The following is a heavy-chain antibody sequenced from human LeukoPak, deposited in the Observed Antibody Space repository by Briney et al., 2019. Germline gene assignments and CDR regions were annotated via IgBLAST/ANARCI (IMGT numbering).Heavy chain of an antibody. CDR1: GYTFTSYY. D-gene: IGHD1-1*01. V-gene: IGHV1-46*01. CDR3: AGDQKNDYFDY. J-gene: IGHJ4*02. CDR2: INPSGGST. Sequence: ASVKVSCKASGYTFTSYYMHWVRQAPGQGLEWMGIINPSGGSTSYAQKFQGRVTMTRDMSTSTVYMELSSLRSEDTAVYYCAGDQKNDYFDYWGQGTLVTVSS.